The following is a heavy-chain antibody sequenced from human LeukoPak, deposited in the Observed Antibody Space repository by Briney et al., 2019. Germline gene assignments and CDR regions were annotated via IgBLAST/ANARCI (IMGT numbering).Heavy chain of an antibody. CDR3: ARKGITGTTPFDS. V-gene: IGHV4-30-4*08. J-gene: IGHJ4*02. CDR1: GFSISSGDYY. CDR2: IYYSGST. Sequence: SQTLSLTCTVSGFSISSGDYYWSWLRQPPGKGLEWIGYIYYSGSTYYNPSLKSRVTISVDTSKNQFSLKLSSVTAADTAVYYCARKGITGTTPFDSWGQETLVSVSS. D-gene: IGHD1-7*01.